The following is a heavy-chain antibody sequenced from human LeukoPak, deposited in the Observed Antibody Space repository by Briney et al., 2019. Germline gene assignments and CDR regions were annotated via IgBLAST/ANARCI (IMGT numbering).Heavy chain of an antibody. V-gene: IGHV3-30*14. CDR1: GFTFSSYA. D-gene: IGHD2-2*01. CDR2: ISYDGSNK. J-gene: IGHJ6*02. CDR3: ARDPGARHQLLLTNRYYYYYYGMDV. Sequence: GRSLRLSCAASGFTFSSYAMHWVRQAPGKGLEWVAVISYDGSNKYYADSVKGRFTISRDNSKNTLYLQMNSLRAEDTAVYYCARDPGARHQLLLTNRYYYYYYGMDVWGQGTTVTVSS.